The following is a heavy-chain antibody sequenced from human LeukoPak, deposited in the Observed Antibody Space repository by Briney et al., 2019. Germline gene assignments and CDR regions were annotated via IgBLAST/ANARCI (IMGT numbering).Heavy chain of an antibody. CDR1: GYTFSDYY. D-gene: IGHD1-26*01. J-gene: IGHJ6*03. Sequence: GGSLRLSCAAPGYTFSDYYMSSIRQAPGKGQEWDSYISSSGSTIYYADSVKGRFTISRDNAKNSLYLQMNSLRAEDTAVYYCARKGSWKYYYYYMDVWGKGTTVTVSS. V-gene: IGHV3-11*04. CDR2: ISSSGSTI. CDR3: ARKGSWKYYYYYMDV.